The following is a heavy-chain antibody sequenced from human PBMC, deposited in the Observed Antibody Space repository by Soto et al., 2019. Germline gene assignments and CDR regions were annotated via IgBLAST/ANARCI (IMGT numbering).Heavy chain of an antibody. V-gene: IGHV3-73*01. CDR1: GVIFSDSA. CDR3: SRDDSDWFFN. CDR2: IRSKSNTYAT. Sequence: AGGSLRLSCAASGVIFSDSALHWVRQASGRGLEWVGRIRSKSNTYATAYAASVKGRFTISRDDSKNTAYLQIDSVKTEDTAVYYCSRDDSDWFFNWGRGTLVTVSS. J-gene: IGHJ4*02. D-gene: IGHD3-9*01.